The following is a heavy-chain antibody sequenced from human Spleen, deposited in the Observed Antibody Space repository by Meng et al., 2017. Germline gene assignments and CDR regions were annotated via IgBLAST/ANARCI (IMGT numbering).Heavy chain of an antibody. Sequence: SETLSLTCTVSGGSIRSYYWSWIRKPPGKGLEWIGYIYYSGRTNYNPSLKSRVTISVDTSKNQFSLKLSFVTAADTAVYYCAREEEYCTNGICHDAFNIWGQGTMVTVSS. CDR3: AREEEYCTNGICHDAFNI. CDR2: IYYSGRT. J-gene: IGHJ3*02. CDR1: GGSIRSYY. D-gene: IGHD2-8*01. V-gene: IGHV4-59*01.